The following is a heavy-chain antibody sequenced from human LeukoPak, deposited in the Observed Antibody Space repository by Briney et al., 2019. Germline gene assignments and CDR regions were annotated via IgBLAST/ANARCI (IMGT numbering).Heavy chain of an antibody. CDR2: INTDGSST. CDR1: GFTFSSQA. Sequence: GGSLRLSCAASGFTFSSQAMSWVRQAPGKGLVWVSRINTDGSSTSYADSVKGRFTISRDNAKNTLYLQMNSLRAEDTAVYYCARAGGFGYYFDYWGQGTLVTVSS. V-gene: IGHV3-74*01. D-gene: IGHD3-10*01. CDR3: ARAGGFGYYFDY. J-gene: IGHJ4*02.